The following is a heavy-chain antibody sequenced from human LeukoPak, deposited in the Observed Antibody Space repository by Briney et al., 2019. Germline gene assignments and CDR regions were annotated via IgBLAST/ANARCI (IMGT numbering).Heavy chain of an antibody. Sequence: GESLQISCKAPRHGFHSQWIGWVRRMPGKGMEWMGIIYPGDSDTRYSPSFQGQVTISADTSISAAYLQWNSLEASDTAIYYCARRGDSDFRIDWGQGTLVTVAS. V-gene: IGHV5-51*01. CDR2: IYPGDSDT. CDR1: RHGFHSQW. D-gene: IGHD2-21*02. J-gene: IGHJ4*02. CDR3: ARRGDSDFRID.